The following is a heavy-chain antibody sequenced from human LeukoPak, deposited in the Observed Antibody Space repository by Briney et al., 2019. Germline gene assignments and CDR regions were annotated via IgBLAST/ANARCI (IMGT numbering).Heavy chain of an antibody. CDR2: IYHSGST. J-gene: IGHJ3*02. Sequence: ASETLSLTCAVAGGSISSSNWWSWVRQPPGKGLEWIGEIYHSGSTNYNPSLKSRVTISVDKSKNQFSLKLSSVTAADTAVYYCARVFGPNDAFDIWGQGTMVTVSS. CDR1: GGSISSSNW. CDR3: ARVFGPNDAFDI. V-gene: IGHV4-4*02. D-gene: IGHD3-10*01.